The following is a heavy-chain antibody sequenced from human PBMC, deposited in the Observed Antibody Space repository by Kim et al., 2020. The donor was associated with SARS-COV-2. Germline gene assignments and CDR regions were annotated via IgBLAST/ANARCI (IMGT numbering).Heavy chain of an antibody. Sequence: GGSLRLSCAASGFTFSSYAMSWVRQAPGKGLEWVSAISGSGGSTYYADSVKGRFTISRDNSKNTLYLQMNSLRAEDTAVYYCAKDVSRITIFGVDTRGGMDVWGQGTTVTVSS. CDR1: GFTFSSYA. CDR2: ISGSGGST. V-gene: IGHV3-23*01. D-gene: IGHD3-3*01. CDR3: AKDVSRITIFGVDTRGGMDV. J-gene: IGHJ6*02.